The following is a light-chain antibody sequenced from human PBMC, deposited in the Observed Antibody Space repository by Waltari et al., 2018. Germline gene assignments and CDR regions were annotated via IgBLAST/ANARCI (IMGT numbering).Light chain of an antibody. J-gene: IGKJ4*01. V-gene: IGKV1-16*01. Sequence: DFQMTQSPSSLSASVGDRVTITCRASQNIDNDLAWFQQKPGNAPKSLIYGVSTLQSGVPSRFRGSRSGADFTLTISNLQPEDSATYFCQQYYGYPLSFGGGTRWRS. CDR1: QNIDND. CDR3: QQYYGYPLS. CDR2: GVS.